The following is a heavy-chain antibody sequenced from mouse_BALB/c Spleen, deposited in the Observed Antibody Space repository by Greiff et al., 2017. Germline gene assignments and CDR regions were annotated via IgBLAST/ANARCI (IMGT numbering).Heavy chain of an antibody. CDR3: TRGNYYGSSLYAMDY. V-gene: IGHV1-69*02. D-gene: IGHD1-1*01. CDR1: GYTFTSYW. CDR2: IYPSDSYT. J-gene: IGHJ4*01. Sequence: VKLQQPGAELVRPGASVKLSCKASGYTFTSYWINWVKQRPGQGLEWIGNIYPSDSYTNYNQKFKDKATLTVDKSSSTAYMQLSSPTSEDSAVYYCTRGNYYGSSLYAMDYWGQGTSVTVSS.